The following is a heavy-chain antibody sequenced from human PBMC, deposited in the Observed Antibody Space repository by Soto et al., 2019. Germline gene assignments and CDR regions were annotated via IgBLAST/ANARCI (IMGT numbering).Heavy chain of an antibody. Sequence: QVQLQESGPGLVKPSETLSLTCTVSGGSISSYYWSWIRQPPGKGLEWIWYIYYSGSTNYNPSLKSRVTISVDTSKNQFSLKLSSVTAADTAVYYCARGRVGWFSNQLLNAFDIWGQGTMVTVSS. D-gene: IGHD2-2*01. CDR3: ARGRVGWFSNQLLNAFDI. V-gene: IGHV4-59*01. CDR2: IYYSGST. J-gene: IGHJ3*02. CDR1: GGSISSYY.